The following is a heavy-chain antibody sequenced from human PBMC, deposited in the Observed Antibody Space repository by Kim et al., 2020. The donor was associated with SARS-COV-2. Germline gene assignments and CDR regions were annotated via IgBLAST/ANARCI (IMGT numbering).Heavy chain of an antibody. CDR3: ARTFGSQDFDY. V-gene: IGHV5-10-1*01. D-gene: IGHD3-10*01. J-gene: IGHJ4*02. CDR2: T. Sequence: TNAGPPFQGHVTISADRSISTAYLQWSSLKASDTAMYYCARTFGSQDFDYWGQGTLVTVSS.